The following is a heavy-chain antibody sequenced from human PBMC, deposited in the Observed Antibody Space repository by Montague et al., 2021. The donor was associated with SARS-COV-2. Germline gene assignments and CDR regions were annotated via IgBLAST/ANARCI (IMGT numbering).Heavy chain of an antibody. CDR2: IYDSGST. CDR3: ASGVRGAILGFDS. Sequence: TLSLTCNVSGASLSSGGNYWTWIRQHPGKGLEWIGYIYDSGSTSYNPSLKSRVTISVDTSKKELCLKLTSVTAADTAVYYCASGVRGAILGFDSWGQGTQVTVSS. J-gene: IGHJ4*02. D-gene: IGHD3-10*01. V-gene: IGHV4-31*03. CDR1: GASLSSGGNY.